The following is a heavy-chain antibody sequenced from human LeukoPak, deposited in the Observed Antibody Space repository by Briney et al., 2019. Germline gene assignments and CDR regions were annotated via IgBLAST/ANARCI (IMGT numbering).Heavy chain of an antibody. D-gene: IGHD6-13*01. V-gene: IGHV3-74*01. CDR3: AKGSSSWLAEYFQH. Sequence: TGGSLRLSCAASGFTFSSYWMHWVRQAPGKGLVWVSRINSDGSSTSYADSVKGRFTISRDHSKNTLYLQMNSLRAEDMAVYYCAKGSSSWLAEYFQHWGQGTLVTVSS. J-gene: IGHJ1*01. CDR2: INSDGSST. CDR1: GFTFSSYW.